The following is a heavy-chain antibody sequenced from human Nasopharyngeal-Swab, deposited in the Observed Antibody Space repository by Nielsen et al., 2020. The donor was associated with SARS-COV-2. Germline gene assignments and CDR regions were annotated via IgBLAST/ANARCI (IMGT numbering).Heavy chain of an antibody. D-gene: IGHD4-17*01. CDR3: ARSYYGAYYYGMDV. V-gene: IGHV3-30*03. CDR2: ISYDGSNK. CDR1: GFTFSSYG. J-gene: IGHJ6*02. Sequence: GGSLRLSCAASGFTFSSYGMHWVRQAPGKGLEWVAVISYDGSNKYYADSVKGRFTTSRDNSKNTLYLQMNSLRAEDTAVYYCARSYYGAYYYGMDVWGQGTTVTVSS.